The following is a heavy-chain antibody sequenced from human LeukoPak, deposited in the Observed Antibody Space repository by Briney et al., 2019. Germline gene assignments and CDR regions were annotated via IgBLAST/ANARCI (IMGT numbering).Heavy chain of an antibody. CDR1: GYTFTSYD. D-gene: IGHD3-22*01. J-gene: IGHJ4*02. Sequence: ASVKVSCKASGYTFTSYDINWVRQAPGQGLEWMGIINPSGGSTSYAQKFQGRVTMTRDTSTSTVYMELSSLRSEDTAVYYCARGKGSITMIVVVSNFDYWGQGTLVTVSS. CDR2: INPSGGST. CDR3: ARGKGSITMIVVVSNFDY. V-gene: IGHV1-46*01.